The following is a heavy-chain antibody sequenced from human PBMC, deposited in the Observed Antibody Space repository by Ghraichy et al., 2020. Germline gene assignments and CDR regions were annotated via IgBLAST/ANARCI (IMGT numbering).Heavy chain of an antibody. CDR2: IWYDGSNK. CDR3: AREPPSASRTNYMDV. D-gene: IGHD1-14*01. J-gene: IGHJ6*03. Sequence: GGSLRLSCAASGFTFSSYGMHWVRQAPGKGLEWVAVIWYDGSNKYYADSVKGRFTISRDNSKNTLYLQMNSLRAEDTAVYYCAREPPSASRTNYMDVWGKGTTVTVSS. V-gene: IGHV3-33*01. CDR1: GFTFSSYG.